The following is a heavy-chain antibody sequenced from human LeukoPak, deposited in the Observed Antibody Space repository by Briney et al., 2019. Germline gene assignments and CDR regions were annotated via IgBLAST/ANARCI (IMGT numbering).Heavy chain of an antibody. V-gene: IGHV3-30*18. CDR2: ISYDGSNK. CDR1: GFTFSSYG. Sequence: GRSLRLSCAASGFTFSSYGMHWVRQAPGKGLEWVAVISYDGSNKYYADSVKGRFTISRDNSKNTLYLQMNSLRAEDTAVYYCAKLSRELLEGYFDYWGQGTLVTVSS. J-gene: IGHJ4*02. CDR3: AKLSRELLEGYFDY. D-gene: IGHD1-26*01.